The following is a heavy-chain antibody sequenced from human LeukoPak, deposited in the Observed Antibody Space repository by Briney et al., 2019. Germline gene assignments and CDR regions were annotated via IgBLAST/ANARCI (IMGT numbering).Heavy chain of an antibody. CDR2: ITSSSSYT. CDR1: GITFSNYN. D-gene: IGHD3-10*01. Sequence: GGSLRLSCAAPGITFSNYNMNWVRQAPGKGLEWISAITSSSSYTFYADSVKGRFTISRDNAQNSLYLQMNSLRAEDTAVYYCARDYYASGSLDSWGQGTLVTVSS. CDR3: ARDYYASGSLDS. V-gene: IGHV3-21*01. J-gene: IGHJ4*02.